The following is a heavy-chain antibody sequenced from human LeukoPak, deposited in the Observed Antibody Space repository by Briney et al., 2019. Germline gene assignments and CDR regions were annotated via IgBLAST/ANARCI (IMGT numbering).Heavy chain of an antibody. Sequence: SQTLSLTCTISGDGVSRNSAAWDWIRQSPSRGLEWLGRTYYRSKWYNDYAVSVKSRITINPDTSKNQFSLQLSSVTPEDTAVYYCARQNNTYHHYNLGWFDPWGQGTLVTVSS. V-gene: IGHV6-1*01. CDR1: GDGVSRNSAA. CDR3: ARQNNTYHHYNLGWFDP. CDR2: TYYRSKWYN. J-gene: IGHJ5*02. D-gene: IGHD5-24*01.